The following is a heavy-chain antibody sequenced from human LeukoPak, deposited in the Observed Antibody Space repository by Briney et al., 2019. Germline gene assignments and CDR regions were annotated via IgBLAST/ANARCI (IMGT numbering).Heavy chain of an antibody. Sequence: PSETLSLTCTVSGGSISSGGYYWRWIRQHPGKRLEWIGYIYYSGSTYYNPSLKSRVTISVDTSKNQFSLKLSSVTAADTAVYYCAREGIAAAGTLYGMDVWGQGTTVTVSS. CDR2: IYYSGST. CDR1: GGSISSGGYY. V-gene: IGHV4-31*03. CDR3: AREGIAAAGTLYGMDV. J-gene: IGHJ6*02. D-gene: IGHD6-13*01.